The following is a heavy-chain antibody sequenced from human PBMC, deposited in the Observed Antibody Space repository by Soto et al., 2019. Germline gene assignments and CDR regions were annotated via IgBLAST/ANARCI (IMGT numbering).Heavy chain of an antibody. D-gene: IGHD6-13*01. V-gene: IGHV1-46*01. J-gene: IGHJ6*02. CDR1: GCTFTSYY. CDR2: INPSGGST. Sequence: ASVKVSCKASGCTFTSYYMHWVRQAPGQGLEWMGIINPSGGSTSYAQKFQGRVTMTRDTSTSTVYMELSSLRSEDTAVYYCARERGNGKAAAGYYYYGMDVWGQGTTVTVSS. CDR3: ARERGNGKAAAGYYYYGMDV.